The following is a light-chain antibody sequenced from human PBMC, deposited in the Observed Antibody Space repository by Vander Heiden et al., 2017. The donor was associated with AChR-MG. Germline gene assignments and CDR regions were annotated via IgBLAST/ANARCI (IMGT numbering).Light chain of an antibody. V-gene: IGLV3-21*04. CDR1: DIGGKA. J-gene: IGLJ2*01. CDR2: YDD. CDR3: QVWDSHKVV. Sequence: SYVLTQPPSFSVAPGKTATLTRGGNDIGGKAVHCYQQRPDQPLVLVMHYDDGRPSGIPDRFSGSNSKNTATLTISGVEAGDEDDYFCQVWDSHKVVFGGGTNLTVL.